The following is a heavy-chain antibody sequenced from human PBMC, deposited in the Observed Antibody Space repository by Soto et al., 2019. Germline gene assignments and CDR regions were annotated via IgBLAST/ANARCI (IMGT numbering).Heavy chain of an antibody. J-gene: IGHJ6*02. D-gene: IGHD2-2*01. V-gene: IGHV1-18*01. CDR2: IIAYNGNT. CDR1: GYTFTSYG. CDR3: ATYCSSTSCYDYYGMDV. Sequence: ASVKVSCKASGYTFTSYGISWVRQAPGQGLEWMVWIIAYNGNTNYAQKLQGRVTMTTDTSTSTAYMELRSLRSDDTAVYYCATYCSSTSCYDYYGMDVWGQGTTVTVSS.